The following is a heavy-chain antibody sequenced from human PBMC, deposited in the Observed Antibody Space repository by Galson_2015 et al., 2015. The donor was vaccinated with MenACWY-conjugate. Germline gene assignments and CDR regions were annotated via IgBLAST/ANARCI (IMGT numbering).Heavy chain of an antibody. D-gene: IGHD1-26*01. CDR3: ARGPRGQLPGVDFDY. CDR2: IEQDGNDK. Sequence: SLRLSCAASGFTLSSYWMSWARQAPGKGLEWVASIEQDGNDKEYLDSVKGRFTISGDNARNSLYLQMNSLRAEDTAIYYCARGPRGQLPGVDFDYWGQGTLVTVSS. V-gene: IGHV3-7*03. CDR1: GFTLSSYW. J-gene: IGHJ4*02.